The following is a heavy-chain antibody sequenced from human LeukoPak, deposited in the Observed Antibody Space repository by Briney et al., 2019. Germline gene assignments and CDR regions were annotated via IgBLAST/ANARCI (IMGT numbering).Heavy chain of an antibody. CDR2: IIPIFGTA. Sequence: ASVKVSCKASGGTFSSYAISWVRQAPGQGLEWMGGIIPIFGTANYAQKFQGRVTITADESTSTAYMELSSLRSEDTAVYYCARPSGGSSPGWDYYYGMDVWGQGTTVTVSS. V-gene: IGHV1-69*13. D-gene: IGHD2-15*01. CDR1: GGTFSSYA. CDR3: ARPSGGSSPGWDYYYGMDV. J-gene: IGHJ6*02.